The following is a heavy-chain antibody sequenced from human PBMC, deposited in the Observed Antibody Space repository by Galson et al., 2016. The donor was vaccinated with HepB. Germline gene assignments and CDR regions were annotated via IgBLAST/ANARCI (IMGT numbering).Heavy chain of an antibody. V-gene: IGHV3-33*01. Sequence: SLRLSCAASGFTFSSYGMHWVRQAPGKGLEWVAVIWYDGSNKYYADSVEGRFTIPRDNSKNTLYLQMNSLRAEDTAVYYCARDLVGVMYYFDYWGQGTLVTVSS. J-gene: IGHJ4*02. CDR1: GFTFSSYG. CDR2: IWYDGSNK. D-gene: IGHD3-22*01. CDR3: ARDLVGVMYYFDY.